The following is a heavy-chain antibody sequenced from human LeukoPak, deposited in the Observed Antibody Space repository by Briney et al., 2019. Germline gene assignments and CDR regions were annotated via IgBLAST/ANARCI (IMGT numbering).Heavy chain of an antibody. J-gene: IGHJ4*02. CDR2: INIDERIT. Sequence: GGSLRLSCAASGLSFSTQRMHWVRQAPGKGLVWVSYINIDERITGYADSVKGRFTISRDNAKNTLYLQMNSLRAEDTAIYYCFREGGDWGQGTLVTVSS. D-gene: IGHD3-10*01. CDR3: FREGGD. V-gene: IGHV3-74*01. CDR1: GLSFSTQR.